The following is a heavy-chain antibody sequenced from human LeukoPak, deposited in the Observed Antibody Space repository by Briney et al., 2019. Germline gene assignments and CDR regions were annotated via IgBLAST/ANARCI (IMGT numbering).Heavy chain of an antibody. J-gene: IGHJ4*02. D-gene: IGHD3-10*01. CDR3: AREVPMVPFDY. CDR2: IYSSGTI. CDR1: GGSISSYY. V-gene: IGHV4-4*07. Sequence: SETLSLTCTVSGGSISSYYWSWIRQPAGKGLEWIGRIYSSGTITYNPSLQSRVTMSVDTSKNEFSLKMSSVTAADTAVYYCAREVPMVPFDYWGQGTLVTVSS.